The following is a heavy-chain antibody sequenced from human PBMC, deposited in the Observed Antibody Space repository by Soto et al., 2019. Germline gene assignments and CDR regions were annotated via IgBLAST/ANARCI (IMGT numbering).Heavy chain of an antibody. V-gene: IGHV4-31*03. D-gene: IGHD6-19*01. CDR2: IYYSGST. CDR3: ARVDSSGWFYYYYGMDV. CDR1: GGSISSGGYY. Sequence: PSETLSLTCTVSGGSISSGGYYWSWIRQHPGKGLEWIGYIYYSGSTYYNPSLKSRVTISVDTSKNQFSLKLSSVTAADTAVYYCARVDSSGWFYYYYGMDVWGQGTTVTVSS. J-gene: IGHJ6*02.